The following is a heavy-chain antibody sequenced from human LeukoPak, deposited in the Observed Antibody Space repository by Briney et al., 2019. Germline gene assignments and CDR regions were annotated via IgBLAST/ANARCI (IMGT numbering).Heavy chain of an antibody. Sequence: GGSLRLSCAASGFTFSSHLMHWVRQAPGKGLVWVSRISSDGTYTNYADSVRGRFTISRDSAKNTLYLQMNSLRAEDTAVYYCARGPGSSGGYYVSDFWGQGTLVTVSS. CDR1: GFTFSSHL. V-gene: IGHV3-74*01. CDR2: ISSDGTYT. J-gene: IGHJ4*02. D-gene: IGHD1-26*01. CDR3: ARGPGSSGGYYVSDF.